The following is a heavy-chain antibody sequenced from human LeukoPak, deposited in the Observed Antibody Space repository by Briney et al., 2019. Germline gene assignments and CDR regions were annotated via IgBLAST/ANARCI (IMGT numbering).Heavy chain of an antibody. CDR3: ARRRANSVDH. D-gene: IGHD4/OR15-4a*01. J-gene: IGHJ4*02. CDR1: GGSISSYY. Sequence: SETLSLTCTVSGGSISSYYWSWIRQPPGKGLEWIGYIYYSGNTNYNPSLKSRVTISVDTSKNQFSLKLSSVTAADTAVYYCARRRANSVDHWGQGTLVTVSS. V-gene: IGHV4-59*08. CDR2: IYYSGNT.